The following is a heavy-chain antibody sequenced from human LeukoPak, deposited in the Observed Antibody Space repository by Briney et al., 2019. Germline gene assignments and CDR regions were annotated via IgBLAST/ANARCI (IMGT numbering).Heavy chain of an antibody. D-gene: IGHD3-22*01. CDR2: TYYRSKWYN. CDR1: GDSVSSNSAA. V-gene: IGHV6-1*01. CDR3: ARAFGYYDSSGYYPPSNWFDP. Sequence: SQTLSLTCAISGDSVSSNSAAWNWIRQSPSRGLEWLGRTYYRSKWYNDYAVSVKSRITINPDTSKNQFSLQLNSVTPEDTAVYYCARAFGYYDSSGYYPPSNWFDPWGQGTLVTVSS. J-gene: IGHJ5*02.